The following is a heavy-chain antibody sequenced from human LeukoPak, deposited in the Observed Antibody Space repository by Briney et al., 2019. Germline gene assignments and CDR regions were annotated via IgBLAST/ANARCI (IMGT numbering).Heavy chain of an antibody. CDR2: ISGSGGST. CDR3: AKARDCGGDCYTFYFDY. CDR1: GFTFRSYD. D-gene: IGHD2-21*02. Sequence: GGSLRLSCAASGFTFRSYDMSWVRQAPGKGLEWVSAISGSGGSTYYADSVKGRFTISRDNSKNTLYLQMNSLRAEDTAVYYCAKARDCGGDCYTFYFDYWGQGTLVTVSS. V-gene: IGHV3-23*01. J-gene: IGHJ4*02.